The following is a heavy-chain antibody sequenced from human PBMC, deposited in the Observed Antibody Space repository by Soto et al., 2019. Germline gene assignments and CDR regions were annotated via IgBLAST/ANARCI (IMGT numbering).Heavy chain of an antibody. Sequence: PGGSLRLSCAASGFTFSSYTMSWVRQAPRKGLERVSANNGRGGSTYYAESLKGRFTISRDNSKNTLYLQMNSLRAEDTAVYYCAKGPRDYDFWSGSRDVLDIWGQGTMVTVSS. CDR3: AKGPRDYDFWSGSRDVLDI. CDR2: NNGRGGST. J-gene: IGHJ3*02. V-gene: IGHV3-23*01. D-gene: IGHD3-3*01. CDR1: GFTFSSYT.